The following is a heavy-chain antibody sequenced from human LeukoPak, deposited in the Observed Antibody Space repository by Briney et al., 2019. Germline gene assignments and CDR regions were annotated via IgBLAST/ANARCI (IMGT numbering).Heavy chain of an antibody. V-gene: IGHV3-30*18. J-gene: IGHJ4*02. D-gene: IGHD1/OR15-1a*01. Sequence: PGRSLRLSCAASGFTFTTFGIHWVRQAPGKGLEWVAAISPHGDIEYYTDSVKGRFTISRDNSKNMIYLQMNSLRGEDSAVYYCAKIKNNDDYWGQGNLVTVSS. CDR2: ISPHGDIE. CDR1: GFTFTTFG. CDR3: AKIKNNDDY.